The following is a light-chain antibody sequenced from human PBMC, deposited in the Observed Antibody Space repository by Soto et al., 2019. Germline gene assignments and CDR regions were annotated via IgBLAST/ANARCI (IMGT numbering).Light chain of an antibody. CDR2: GAS. CDR1: HDVSSW. CDR3: QQANSPNS. V-gene: IGKV1-12*01. J-gene: IGKJ2*03. Sequence: DIQMTQSPSSFSASVGDRVTITCRASHDVSSWLAWYQQKPGKAPRLLIYGASTLQSGVPSRFSGSGSGTDFTLTISSLQPEDVATYYLQQANSPNSFGQATKLEIK.